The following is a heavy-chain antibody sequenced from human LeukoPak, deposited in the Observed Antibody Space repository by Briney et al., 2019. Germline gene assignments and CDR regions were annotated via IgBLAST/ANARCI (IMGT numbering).Heavy chain of an antibody. V-gene: IGHV3-30*18. D-gene: IGHD1-26*01. CDR2: ISYDGSNK. CDR3: AKGGWEDSNWFDP. Sequence: PGGSLRLSCAASGFTFSSSGMHWVRQAPGKGLEWVAVISYDGSNKYYADSVKGRFTISRDNSKNTLYLQMNSLRAEDTAVYYCAKGGWEDSNWFDPWGQGTLVTVSS. J-gene: IGHJ5*02. CDR1: GFTFSSSG.